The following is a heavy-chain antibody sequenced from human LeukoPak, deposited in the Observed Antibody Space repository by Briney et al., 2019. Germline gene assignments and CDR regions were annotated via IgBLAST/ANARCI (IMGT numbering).Heavy chain of an antibody. Sequence: PGGSLRLSCAASGFIFSHYVMSWVRQAPGKGLEWVSFMSGTSGNTYYADSVKGRFTISRDNAENSLYLQMNSLRDEDTAVYYCARAMRSGYDYWGQGTLVTVSS. D-gene: IGHD5-12*01. CDR3: ARAMRSGYDY. V-gene: IGHV3-48*02. CDR1: GFIFSHYV. J-gene: IGHJ4*02. CDR2: MSGTSGNT.